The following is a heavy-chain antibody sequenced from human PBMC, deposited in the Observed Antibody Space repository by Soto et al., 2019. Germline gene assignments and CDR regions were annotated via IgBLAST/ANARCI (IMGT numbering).Heavy chain of an antibody. CDR1: GFTFSSYT. V-gene: IGHV3-21*01. CDR2: ISSSSSYI. Sequence: PGGSLRLSCAASGFTFSSYTMNWVRQAPGKGLEWVSSISSSSSYIYYADSVKGRFTISRDNAKNSLYLQMNGLRAEDTAVYYCARILIIGTTSGSYFDYRGQGTLVTVSS. D-gene: IGHD1-20*01. J-gene: IGHJ4*02. CDR3: ARILIIGTTSGSYFDY.